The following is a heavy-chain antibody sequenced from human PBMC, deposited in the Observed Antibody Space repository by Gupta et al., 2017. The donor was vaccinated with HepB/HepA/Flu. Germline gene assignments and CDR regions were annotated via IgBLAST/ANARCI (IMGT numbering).Heavy chain of an antibody. J-gene: IGHJ4*02. D-gene: IGHD6-13*01. CDR3: ARGGGIALEFDY. V-gene: IGHV1-2*04. Sequence: QVQLVQSGAEVQKPGASVKVSCKASGYSFTGQHIHWVRQAPGQGLEWMGWINPNSGGTNYAEKFQDWVTMSRDTSISTAYMDLRSLKSDDTAIYYCARGGGIALEFDYWGQGTLVTVSS. CDR1: GYSFTGQH. CDR2: INPNSGGT.